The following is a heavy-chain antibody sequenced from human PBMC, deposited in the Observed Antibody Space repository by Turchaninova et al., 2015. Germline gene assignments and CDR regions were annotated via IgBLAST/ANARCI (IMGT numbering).Heavy chain of an antibody. D-gene: IGHD3-10*01. CDR1: GYTFTAHY. J-gene: IGHJ6*03. Sequence: QVQLVQSGAEVKKPEASVKVSCKASGYTFTAHYMHWVRQAPGQGLEWMGRINPHTGGTNYAKEFQGRVTMTRDTSIDTALLELSMVTSCDTAVYYCARGVWSDSYFCWFYYMEVWGKGTTGTGFS. CDR3: ARGVWSDSYFCWFYYMEV. V-gene: IGHV1-2*06. CDR2: INPHTGGT.